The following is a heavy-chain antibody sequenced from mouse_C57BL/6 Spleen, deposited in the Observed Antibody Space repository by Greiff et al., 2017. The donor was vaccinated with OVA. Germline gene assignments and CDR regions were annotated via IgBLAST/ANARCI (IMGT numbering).Heavy chain of an antibody. D-gene: IGHD4-1*01. CDR3: ARDGWDDFDY. CDR1: GYSITSGYY. J-gene: IGHJ2*01. V-gene: IGHV3-6*01. CDR2: ISYDGSN. Sequence: ESGPGLVKPSQSLSLTCSVTGYSITSGYYWNWIRQFPGNKLEWMGYISYDGSNNYNPSLKNRISITRDTSKNQCFLKLDSVTTEDTATYYCARDGWDDFDYWGQGTTLTVSS.